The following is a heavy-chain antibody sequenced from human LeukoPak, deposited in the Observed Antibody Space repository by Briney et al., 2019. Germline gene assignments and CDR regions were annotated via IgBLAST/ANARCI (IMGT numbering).Heavy chain of an antibody. CDR3: ARDLYYYGSGSYFDY. D-gene: IGHD3-10*01. CDR2: IKQDGSEK. J-gene: IGHJ4*02. CDR1: GFTFSSYW. V-gene: IGHV3-7*03. Sequence: GGSLRLSRAASGFTFSSYWMSWVRQAPGKGLEWVANIKQDGSEKYYVDSVKGRFTISRDNAKNSLYLQMNSLRAEDTAVYYCARDLYYYGSGSYFDYWGQGTLVTVSS.